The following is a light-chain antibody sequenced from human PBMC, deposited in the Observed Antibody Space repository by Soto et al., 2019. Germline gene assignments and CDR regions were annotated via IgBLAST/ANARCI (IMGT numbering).Light chain of an antibody. CDR1: QSISNW. Sequence: DIQMTQSPSTLPASLGDRVTITCRASQSISNWLAWYQHKPGTAPKLLIYHASTLESGVPSRFSGSGSGTEFTLTISSLQPDDFATYYCQQYMSYSFGQGTKVDIK. J-gene: IGKJ1*01. V-gene: IGKV1-5*01. CDR3: QQYMSYS. CDR2: HAS.